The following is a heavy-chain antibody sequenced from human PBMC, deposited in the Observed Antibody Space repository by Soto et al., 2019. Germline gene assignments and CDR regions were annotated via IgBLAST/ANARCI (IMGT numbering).Heavy chain of an antibody. CDR2: INPSGGST. J-gene: IGHJ4*02. CDR1: GYTLTSYY. D-gene: IGHD5-12*01. Sequence: GASVKGSCKASGYTLTSYYMHWVGQGPGPGVECMGIINPSGGSTSYAQKFQGRVTMTRDTSTSTVYMELSSLRSEDTAVYYCATELREYSGYDTQIFFDYWGQGTLVTVSS. CDR3: ATELREYSGYDTQIFFDY. V-gene: IGHV1-46*01.